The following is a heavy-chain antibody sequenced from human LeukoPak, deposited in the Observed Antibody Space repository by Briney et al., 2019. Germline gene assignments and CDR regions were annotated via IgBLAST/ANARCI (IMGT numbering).Heavy chain of an antibody. CDR1: GYTFTSYD. J-gene: IGHJ6*03. D-gene: IGHD2-2*01. V-gene: IGHV1-8*03. CDR3: ARGVGGYCSSTSCYPWDYYYYYMDV. Sequence: ASVKVSCKASGYTFTSYDINWVRQATGQGLEWMGWMNPNSGNTGYAQKFQGRVTITRNTSISTAYMELSSLRSEDTAVYYCARGVGGYCSSTSCYPWDYYYYYMDVWGQGTMVTVSS. CDR2: MNPNSGNT.